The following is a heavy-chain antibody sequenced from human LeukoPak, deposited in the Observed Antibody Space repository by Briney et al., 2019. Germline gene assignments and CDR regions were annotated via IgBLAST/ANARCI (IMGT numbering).Heavy chain of an antibody. CDR1: GFTFSSYG. CDR2: IWYDGSNK. J-gene: IGHJ4*02. CDR3: AREMSLSSSGWYRHFDY. D-gene: IGHD6-19*01. V-gene: IGHV3-33*01. Sequence: AGGSLRLSCAASGFTFSSYGMHWVRQAPGKGLEWVAVIWYDGSNKYYADSVKGRFTISRDNSKNTLYLQMNSLRAEDTAVYYCAREMSLSSSGWYRHFDYWGQGTLVTVSS.